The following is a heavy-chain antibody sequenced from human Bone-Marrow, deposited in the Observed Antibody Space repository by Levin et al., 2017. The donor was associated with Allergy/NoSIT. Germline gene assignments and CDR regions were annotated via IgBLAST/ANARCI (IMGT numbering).Heavy chain of an antibody. CDR2: INHSGST. CDR1: GGSFSGYY. Sequence: PSETLSLTCAVYGGSFSGYYWSWIRQPPGKGLEWIGEINHSGSTNYNPSLKSRVTISVDTSKNQFSLKLSSVTAADTAVYYCARVEYYYGSGSYAFDYWGQGTLVTVSS. V-gene: IGHV4-34*01. J-gene: IGHJ4*02. CDR3: ARVEYYYGSGSYAFDY. D-gene: IGHD3-10*01.